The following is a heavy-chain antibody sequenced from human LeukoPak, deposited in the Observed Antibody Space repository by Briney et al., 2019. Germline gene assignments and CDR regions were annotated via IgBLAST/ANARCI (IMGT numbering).Heavy chain of an antibody. J-gene: IGHJ4*02. CDR1: GYTFTSYD. CDR2: MNPNSGNT. V-gene: IGHV1-8*01. CDR3: ARDPEYDTAGYLSGYFDS. Sequence: GASVKVSCKASGYTFTSYDINWVRQATGQGLEWMGWMNPNSGNTGYAQKFQGRVTMTRNTSISTAYMELSSLRSEDTAVYYCARDPEYDTAGYLSGYFDSWGQGTLVTVSS. D-gene: IGHD3-22*01.